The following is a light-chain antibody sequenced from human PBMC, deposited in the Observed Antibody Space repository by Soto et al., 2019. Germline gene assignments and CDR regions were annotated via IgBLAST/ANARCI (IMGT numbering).Light chain of an antibody. CDR2: CAS. Sequence: EVVMTQSPDTLSVSTGERATLSCRASETVATNLAWYQQKPGQAPRLLISCASTRAAGISDRFRGSGSGTAYTRTISSLRSEASSIHYGQLDYGWTQITFGQGIKVEI. CDR3: QLDYGWTQIT. J-gene: IGKJ1*01. CDR1: ETVATN. V-gene: IGKV3-15*01.